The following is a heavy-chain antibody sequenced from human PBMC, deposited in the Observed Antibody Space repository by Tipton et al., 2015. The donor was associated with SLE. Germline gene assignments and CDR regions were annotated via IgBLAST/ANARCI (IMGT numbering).Heavy chain of an antibody. CDR1: GVSISGYY. Sequence: TLSLTCSVSGVSISGYYCGWIRPPPGKGLEWVGFIYHKGATKYNPSLQNRLSISIDTTKNQFSLKLTSVTAADSAVYFCTRGHFNSGTFPYYNYYYYMDVWGKGTAVTVSS. V-gene: IGHV4-59*01. CDR2: IYHKGAT. D-gene: IGHD3-10*01. J-gene: IGHJ6*03. CDR3: TRGHFNSGTFPYYNYYYYMDV.